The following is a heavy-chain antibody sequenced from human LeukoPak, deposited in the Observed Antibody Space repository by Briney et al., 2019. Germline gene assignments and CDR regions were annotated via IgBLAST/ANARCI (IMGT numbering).Heavy chain of an antibody. Sequence: GRSLRLSCAASGFTFSSYAMSWVRQAPGKGLEWVSAISGSGGSTYYADSVKGRFTISRDNSKNTLYLQMNSLRAEDTAVYYCAKIYDYGDSYYFDYWGQGTLVTVSS. J-gene: IGHJ4*02. V-gene: IGHV3-23*01. D-gene: IGHD4-17*01. CDR1: GFTFSSYA. CDR2: ISGSGGST. CDR3: AKIYDYGDSYYFDY.